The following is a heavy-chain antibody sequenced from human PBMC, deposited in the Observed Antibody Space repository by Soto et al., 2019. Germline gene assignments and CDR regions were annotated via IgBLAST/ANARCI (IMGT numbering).Heavy chain of an antibody. D-gene: IGHD3-22*01. J-gene: IGHJ4*02. CDR3: ARDYYDSSGYDEARGYFDY. V-gene: IGHV1-69*01. CDR1: GGTFSSYA. Sequence: QVQLVQSGAEVKKPGSSVKVSCKASGGTFSSYAISWVRQAPGQGLEWMGGIIPIFGTANYAQKFQGRVTITADESTSTAYMELSSLRSEDTAVYYCARDYYDSSGYDEARGYFDYWGEGTLVTVCS. CDR2: IIPIFGTA.